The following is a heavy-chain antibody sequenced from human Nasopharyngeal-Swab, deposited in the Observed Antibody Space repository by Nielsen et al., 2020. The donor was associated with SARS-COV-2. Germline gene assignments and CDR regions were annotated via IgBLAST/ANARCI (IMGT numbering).Heavy chain of an antibody. CDR1: GYTFITFG. CDR2: ISAYNGDT. Sequence: ASVKVSRKASGYTFITFGITWVRQAPGQGLEWMGWISAYNGDTNYAQKFQDRVTMTTDTSTTTAYMELRGLKTDDTAVYYCARDNESGDYYAYDIWGQGTTVTVSS. V-gene: IGHV1-18*01. CDR3: ARDNESGDYYAYDI. D-gene: IGHD4-17*01. J-gene: IGHJ3*02.